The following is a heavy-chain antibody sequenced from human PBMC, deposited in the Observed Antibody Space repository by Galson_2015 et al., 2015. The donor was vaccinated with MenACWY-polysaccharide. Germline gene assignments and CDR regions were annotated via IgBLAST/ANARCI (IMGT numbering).Heavy chain of an antibody. Sequence: TLSLTCAVSGGSISSGGYSWSWIRQPPGKGLEWIGYIYHSGSTYYNPSLKSRVTISVDTSKNQFSLKLSSVTAADTAVYYCARAVGGSSQFDYWGQGTLVTVSS. V-gene: IGHV4-30-2*05. CDR3: ARAVGGSSQFDY. J-gene: IGHJ4*02. CDR1: GGSISSGGYS. CDR2: IYHSGST. D-gene: IGHD1-26*01.